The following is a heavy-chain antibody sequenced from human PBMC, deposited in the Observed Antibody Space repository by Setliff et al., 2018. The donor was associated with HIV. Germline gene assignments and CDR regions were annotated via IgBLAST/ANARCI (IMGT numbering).Heavy chain of an antibody. D-gene: IGHD3-22*01. CDR1: GGSFSGNY. V-gene: IGHV4-34*01. CDR3: ARVGRTVHKLRENYFDGCGQSDYYYYMDV. Sequence: LSLTCAVYGGSFSGNYWSWIXQPPGKGLEWIGXXNHSGSTNYNPSLKSRLTMSVDTSKNQFSLNLSSVSAADTAVYYCARVGRTVHKLRENYFDGCGQSDYYYYMDVWAKGTTVTVSS. CDR2: XNHSGST. J-gene: IGHJ6*03.